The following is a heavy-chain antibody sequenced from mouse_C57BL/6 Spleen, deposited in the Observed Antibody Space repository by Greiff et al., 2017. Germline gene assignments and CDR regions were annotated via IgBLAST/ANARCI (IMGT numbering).Heavy chain of an antibody. CDR1: GYTFKSYD. V-gene: IGHV1-85*01. J-gene: IGHJ3*01. CDR3: ARKGLTGTRVFAY. Sequence: VQLQESGPELVKPGASVKLSCKASGYTFKSYDINWVKQRPGQGLEWIGWVYPRDGSTKYNEKFKGKATLTVNTSSSAAYMELHSRTSEDSAVYFCARKGLTGTRVFAYWGQGTLVTVSA. CDR2: VYPRDGST. D-gene: IGHD4-1*01.